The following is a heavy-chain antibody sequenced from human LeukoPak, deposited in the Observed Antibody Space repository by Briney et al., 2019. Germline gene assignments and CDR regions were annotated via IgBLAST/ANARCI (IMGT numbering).Heavy chain of an antibody. J-gene: IGHJ6*02. Sequence: PSETLSLTCTVSGGSISSGSYYWSWIRQPAGKGLEWIGRIYTSGSTNYNPSLKSRVTISVDTSKNQFSLKLSSVTAADTAVYYCARDPVRIAVAGTYYYGMDVWGQGTTVTVSS. CDR2: IYTSGST. D-gene: IGHD6-19*01. CDR1: GGSISSGSYY. V-gene: IGHV4-61*02. CDR3: ARDPVRIAVAGTYYYGMDV.